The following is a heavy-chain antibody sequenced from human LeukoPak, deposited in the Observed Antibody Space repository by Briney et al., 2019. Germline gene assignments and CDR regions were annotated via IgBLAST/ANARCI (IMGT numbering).Heavy chain of an antibody. CDR2: ISGSTGST. V-gene: IGHV3-23*01. CDR1: GFTFSNYA. D-gene: IGHD6-19*01. J-gene: IGHJ4*02. Sequence: PGGSLRLSCAASGFTFSNYAMNWVRQAPGKGLEWVSLISGSTGSTYYADSVKGRFSISRDNSKNTVYLQMNSLKASDTAMYYCARQVAYTSGRTFDFWGQGTLVTVSS. CDR3: ARQVAYTSGRTFDF.